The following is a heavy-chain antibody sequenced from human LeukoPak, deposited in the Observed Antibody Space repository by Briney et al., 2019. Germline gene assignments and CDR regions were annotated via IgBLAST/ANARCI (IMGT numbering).Heavy chain of an antibody. D-gene: IGHD6-25*01. CDR1: GGSISISSDY. CDR2: IYYSGST. CDR3: ARVSGGLNYFDY. V-gene: IGHV4-39*07. J-gene: IGHJ4*02. Sequence: SETLSLTCTVSGGSISISSDYGGWVRQPPGKGLEWGVSIYYSGSTYYNPSLKSRGTISVDRSKNQCSLKLSSVTAPDTAVYYCARVSGGLNYFDYWGQGTLVTVSS.